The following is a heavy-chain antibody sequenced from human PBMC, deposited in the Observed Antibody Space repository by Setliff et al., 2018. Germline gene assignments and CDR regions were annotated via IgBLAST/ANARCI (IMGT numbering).Heavy chain of an antibody. V-gene: IGHV4-39*07. CDR2: IHYSGSTS. CDR3: ARGRAGHSGH. Sequence: PSETLSLTCTVSGASINSGTYYWAWIRQPPGKGLEWIGRIHYSGSTSYYNPSLKSRVTISVDTSKNQFSLKLSSVTAADTAVYYCARGRAGHSGHWGQGTLVTVSS. J-gene: IGHJ4*02. D-gene: IGHD6-19*01. CDR1: GASINSGTYY.